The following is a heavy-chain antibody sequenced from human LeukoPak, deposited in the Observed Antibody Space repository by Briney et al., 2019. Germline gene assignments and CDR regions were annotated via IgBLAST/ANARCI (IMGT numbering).Heavy chain of an antibody. D-gene: IGHD6-13*01. CDR3: ARVAAAGRGGFDY. CDR2: SYHSGST. V-gene: IGHV4-39*07. J-gene: IGHJ4*02. Sequence: SETLSLTCTVSGGSISSSSYYWGWIGQPPGKGLEWIGSSYHSGSTYYNPSLKSRVTISVDTSKNQFSLKLSSVTAADTAVYYCARVAAAGRGGFDYWGQGTLVTVSS. CDR1: GGSISSSSYY.